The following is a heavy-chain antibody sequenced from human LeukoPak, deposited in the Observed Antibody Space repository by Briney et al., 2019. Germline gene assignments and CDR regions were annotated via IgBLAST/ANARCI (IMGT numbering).Heavy chain of an antibody. Sequence: GGSLRLSCAASGFTFSSYGMHWVRQAPGKGLEWVTLRYDGTNEYYADSVRGRSTISRDNPENTLYLQMNSLRVEDTAVYYCARDGADNSGYYFGSLWGQGTMVTVSS. V-gene: IGHV3-33*08. CDR1: GFTFSSYG. CDR2: LRYDGTNE. D-gene: IGHD3-22*01. CDR3: ARDGADNSGYYFGSL. J-gene: IGHJ3*01.